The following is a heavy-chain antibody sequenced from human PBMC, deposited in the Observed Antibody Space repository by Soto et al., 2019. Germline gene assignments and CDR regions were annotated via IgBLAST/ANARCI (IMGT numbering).Heavy chain of an antibody. CDR3: ARHGGHRYGWVSS. Sequence: LSLTCTVSGDSISSSTYHWGWIRQPPGKGLEWIGSIYYSGSTYYNPSLKSRVTISVDMSKNQFSLNLSSVTAADTAVYYCARHGGHRYGWVSSWGQGTLVTVSS. V-gene: IGHV4-39*01. CDR1: GDSISSSTYH. D-gene: IGHD5-18*01. CDR2: IYYSGST. J-gene: IGHJ4*02.